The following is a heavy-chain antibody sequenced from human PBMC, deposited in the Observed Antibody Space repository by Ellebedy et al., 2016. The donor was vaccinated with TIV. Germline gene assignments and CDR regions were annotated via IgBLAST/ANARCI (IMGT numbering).Heavy chain of an antibody. CDR2: INGGSEEA. J-gene: IGHJ4*02. CDR1: GYTLSRYP. CDR3: ARGASGFHFDY. Sequence: ASVKVSXKASGYTLSRYPIHWVRQARGQRPEWMGWINGGSEEAKYSQKFQGRLTLTRETSANIAYMELNNLRPEDTAVYYCARGASGFHFDYWGQGTLVTVSS. D-gene: IGHD3-22*01. V-gene: IGHV1-3*01.